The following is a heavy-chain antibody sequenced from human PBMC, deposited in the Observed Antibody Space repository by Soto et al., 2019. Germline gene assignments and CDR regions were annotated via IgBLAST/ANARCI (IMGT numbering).Heavy chain of an antibody. J-gene: IGHJ5*02. Sequence: SETLSLTCTVSGGSISSYYWGWIRQPPGKGLEWIGYIYYSGSTNYNPSLKSRVTISVDTSKNQFSLKLSSVTAADTAVYYCARENKVSTIFGVVPAGFDHWGQGTLVTVSS. D-gene: IGHD3-3*01. CDR2: IYYSGST. V-gene: IGHV4-59*01. CDR1: GGSISSYY. CDR3: ARENKVSTIFGVVPAGFDH.